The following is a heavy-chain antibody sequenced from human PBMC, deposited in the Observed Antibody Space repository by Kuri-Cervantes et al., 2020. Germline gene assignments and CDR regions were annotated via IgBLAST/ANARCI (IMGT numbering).Heavy chain of an antibody. J-gene: IGHJ3*02. Sequence: GSLRLSCTVSGGSTSSSNYYWGWIRQPPGKGLEWIGSIFYSGNTYYNPSLKSRVTISVDTSKNQFSLKLNSVTAADTAVYYCARRLAFDIWGQGTMVTVSS. CDR1: GGSTSSSNYY. V-gene: IGHV4-39*01. CDR2: IFYSGNT. CDR3: ARRLAFDI.